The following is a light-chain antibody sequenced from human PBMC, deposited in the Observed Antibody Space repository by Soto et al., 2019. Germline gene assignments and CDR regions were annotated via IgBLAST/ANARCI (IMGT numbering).Light chain of an antibody. CDR2: DAS. V-gene: IGKV3-11*01. CDR1: QSVSSY. CDR3: QQRSNFVT. Sequence: EIVLTQSPATLSLSPGERATLSCRASQSVSSYLAWYQQKPGQAPRLLIYDASNRATGIPARFSGSGSGTDFTLTISSLDPEDFAVYYCQQRSNFVTFGGGTKVEIK. J-gene: IGKJ4*01.